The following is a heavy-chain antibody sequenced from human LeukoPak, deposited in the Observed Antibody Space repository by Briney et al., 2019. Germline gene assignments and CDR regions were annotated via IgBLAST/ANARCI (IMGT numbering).Heavy chain of an antibody. CDR3: AREGAAADFDY. CDR2: INSDGSST. CDR1: GFTFSNYR. J-gene: IGHJ4*02. D-gene: IGHD6-13*01. Sequence: PGGSLRLSCAASGFTFSNYRMHWVRHAPGKGLVWVSRINSDGSSTSYADSVKGRFTISRDNAKNTLYLQMNSLRAEDTAVYYCAREGAAADFDYWGQGTLVTVSS. V-gene: IGHV3-74*01.